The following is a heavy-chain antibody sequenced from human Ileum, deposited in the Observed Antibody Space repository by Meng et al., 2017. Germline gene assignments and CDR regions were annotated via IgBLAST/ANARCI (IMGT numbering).Heavy chain of an antibody. V-gene: IGHV4-31*03. CDR2: IYYSGST. D-gene: IGHD3-16*01. J-gene: IGHJ4*02. Sequence: QWQPQESGPGLVKPSQTLSLTCTVSGGSISSGGYYWSWIRQHPGKGLEWIGYIYYSGSTYYNPSLKSRVTISVDTSKNQFSLKLSSVTAADTAVYLCARVEGVGPFDYWGQGTLVTVSS. CDR3: ARVEGVGPFDY. CDR1: GGSISSGGYY.